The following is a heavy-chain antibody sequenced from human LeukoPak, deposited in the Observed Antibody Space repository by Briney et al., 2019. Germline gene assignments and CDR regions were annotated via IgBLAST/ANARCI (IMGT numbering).Heavy chain of an antibody. CDR1: GFTFSSCG. CDR3: ATETIGRHYDY. V-gene: IGHV3-21*01. Sequence: GGSLRLSCAAPGFTFSSCGFNWVRQAPGKGLEWVSSIGPTGTDRYYADSVRGRFTISRDNAKNSMYLQMDSLRDEDTAVYYCATETIGRHYDYWGQGTLLTVSS. J-gene: IGHJ4*02. D-gene: IGHD1-14*01. CDR2: IGPTGTDR.